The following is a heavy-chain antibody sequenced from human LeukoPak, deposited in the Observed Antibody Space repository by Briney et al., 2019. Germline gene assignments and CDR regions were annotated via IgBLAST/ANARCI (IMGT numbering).Heavy chain of an antibody. Sequence: HGESLKISCKGSGYSFTSYWIGWVRQMPGKGLEWMGIIYPGDSDTRCSPSFQGQVTISADKSISTAYLQWSSLKASDTAMYYCARNPTNCGGDCYTDYWGQGTLVTVSS. V-gene: IGHV5-51*01. CDR3: ARNPTNCGGDCYTDY. J-gene: IGHJ4*02. D-gene: IGHD2-21*01. CDR1: GYSFTSYW. CDR2: IYPGDSDT.